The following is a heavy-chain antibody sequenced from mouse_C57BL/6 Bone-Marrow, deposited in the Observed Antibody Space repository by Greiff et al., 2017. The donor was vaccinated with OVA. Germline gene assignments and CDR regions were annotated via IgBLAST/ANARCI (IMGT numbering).Heavy chain of an antibody. D-gene: IGHD1-1*01. CDR1: GFSLTSYA. J-gene: IGHJ4*01. CDR2: IWTGGGT. CDR3: ARRGPHGSSSYYARDY. Sequence: VNVVESGPGLVAPSQSLSITCPVSGFSLTSYAISWVRPPPGKGLEWLGVIWTGGGTHSNSALHSRLSIRKDNSKSQGCLKMNRLQTDDTARYDGARRGPHGSSSYYARDYWGQGTSVTVSS. V-gene: IGHV2-9-1*01.